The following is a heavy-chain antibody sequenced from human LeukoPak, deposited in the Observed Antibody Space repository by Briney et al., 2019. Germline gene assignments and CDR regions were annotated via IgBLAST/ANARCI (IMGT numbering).Heavy chain of an antibody. Sequence: GESLKISCKGSGYKFTNYWIAWVRQMPGQGLKWLGVIYPRDSDTRYSPSFQGQVTISVDTSIDTAYLQWTSVKASDTAMYFCARREWDSSGFCYWGQGTLVTVSS. D-gene: IGHD3-22*01. CDR2: IYPRDSDT. CDR3: ARREWDSSGFCY. CDR1: GYKFTNYW. J-gene: IGHJ4*02. V-gene: IGHV5-51*01.